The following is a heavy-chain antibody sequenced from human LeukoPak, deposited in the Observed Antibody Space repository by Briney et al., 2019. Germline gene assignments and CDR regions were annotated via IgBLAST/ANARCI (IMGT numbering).Heavy chain of an antibody. CDR3: ARGRRDRFATMIVVVRGRGAFDI. Sequence: SETLSLTCSVSDYSISSGYYWGWIRQPPGKGLEWIGSMYHSGDTYHNPALKSRVTISVDTSKNQFSLKLSSVTAADTAVYYCARGRRDRFATMIVVVRGRGAFDIWGQGTMVTVSS. D-gene: IGHD3-22*01. CDR2: MYHSGDT. CDR1: DYSISSGYY. V-gene: IGHV4-38-2*02. J-gene: IGHJ3*02.